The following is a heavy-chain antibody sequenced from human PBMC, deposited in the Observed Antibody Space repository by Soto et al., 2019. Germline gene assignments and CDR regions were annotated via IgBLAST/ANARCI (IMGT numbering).Heavy chain of an antibody. D-gene: IGHD1-26*01. V-gene: IGHV1-2*02. CDR2: INPNSGVT. CDR3: ARVRSRGTAAFYYQYTLDV. CDR1: GYTFTDYF. Sequence: ASVKVSCKASGYTFTDYFIHWVRQAPGQGLEWMGWINPNSGVTKDAQRCQGRVIMTRDTCISTAYMELSRLRPDDTAMYYWARVRSRGTAAFYYQYTLDVWGQGTTVTACS. J-gene: IGHJ6*02.